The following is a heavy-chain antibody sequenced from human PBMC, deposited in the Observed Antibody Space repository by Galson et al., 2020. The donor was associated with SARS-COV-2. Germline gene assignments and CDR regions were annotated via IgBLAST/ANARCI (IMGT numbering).Heavy chain of an antibody. J-gene: IGHJ4*02. CDR2: VYDDGST. D-gene: IGHD6-19*01. V-gene: IGHV4-39*07. Sequence: SETLSLTCTVSGGPITSRTYFLGWIRQHPGKVLEWIGDVYDDGSTHYNPSLKSRGTMSVDRSKNQFSLRLISVTAADTAVYFCARVLTPACSGWTPWDYWGPGALVTVSS. CDR3: ARVLTPACSGWTPWDY. CDR1: GGPITSRTYF.